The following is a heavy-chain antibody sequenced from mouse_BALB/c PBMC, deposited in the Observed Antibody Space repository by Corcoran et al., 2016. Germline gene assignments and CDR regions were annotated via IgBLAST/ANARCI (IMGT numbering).Heavy chain of an antibody. D-gene: IGHD2-1*01. CDR3: ARVYGNYQAWFAD. CDR1: GYTFTSYV. Sequence: EVQLQQSGPELVKPGASVKMSCKASGYTFTSYVMHWVKQKPGQGLEWIGYINPYNDGTKYNEKFKGKATLTSDKSSSTAYMELSSLTSEDSAVYYCARVYGNYQAWFADGGQGTLVTVSA. CDR2: INPYNDGT. J-gene: IGHJ3*01. V-gene: IGHV1S136*01.